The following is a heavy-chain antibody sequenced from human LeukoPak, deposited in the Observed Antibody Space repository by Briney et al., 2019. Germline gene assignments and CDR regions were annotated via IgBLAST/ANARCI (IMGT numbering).Heavy chain of an antibody. CDR2: IHSSSGSI. J-gene: IGHJ3*02. V-gene: IGHV3-21*01. CDR1: GFTVSYTY. Sequence: PGGSLRLSCAASGFTVSYTYMNWVRQAPGKGLEWVSSIHSSSGSIYYADSLKGRFTISRDNAKNSLYLQMNSLRAEDTAVYYCARDLAWDAFDIWGQGTMVTVSS. CDR3: ARDLAWDAFDI.